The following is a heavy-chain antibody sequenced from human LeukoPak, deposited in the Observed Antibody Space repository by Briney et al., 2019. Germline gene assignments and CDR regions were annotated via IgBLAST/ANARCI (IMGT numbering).Heavy chain of an antibody. CDR1: GYTLTELS. Sequence: ASVKVSCKVSGYTLTELSMHWVRQAPGNGLEWMGGFDPEDGETIYAQKFQGRVTMTEDTSTDTAYMELSSLRSKDTAVYYCATVYNWNYDGLYFDYWGQGTLVTVSS. CDR3: ATVYNWNYDGLYFDY. J-gene: IGHJ4*02. V-gene: IGHV1-24*01. CDR2: FDPEDGET. D-gene: IGHD1-7*01.